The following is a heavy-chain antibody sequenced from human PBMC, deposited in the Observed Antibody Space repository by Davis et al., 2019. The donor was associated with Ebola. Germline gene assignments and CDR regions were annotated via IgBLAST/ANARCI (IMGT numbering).Heavy chain of an antibody. CDR2: IIPILGIA. J-gene: IGHJ4*02. V-gene: IGHV1-69*04. D-gene: IGHD2-2*01. CDR1: GYTFTSYY. CDR3: ARDPWEVGSNTQIK. Sequence: SVKVSCKASGYTFTSYYMHWVRQAPGQGLEWMGRIIPILGIANYAQKFQGRVTITADKSTSTAYMELSSLRSEDTAVYYCARDPWEVGSNTQIKWGQGTLVTVSS.